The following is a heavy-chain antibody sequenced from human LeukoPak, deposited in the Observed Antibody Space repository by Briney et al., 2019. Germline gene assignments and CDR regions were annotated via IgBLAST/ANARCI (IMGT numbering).Heavy chain of an antibody. CDR3: AREIGVGATSSIYYYGMDV. D-gene: IGHD1-26*01. V-gene: IGHV4-59*01. Sequence: SETLSHTCTVSGGSISSYYWSWIRQPPGKGLEWIGYIYYSGSTNYNPSLKSRVTISVDTSKNQFSLKLSSVTAADTAVYYCAREIGVGATSSIYYYGMDVWGQGTTVTVSS. CDR2: IYYSGST. J-gene: IGHJ6*02. CDR1: GGSISSYY.